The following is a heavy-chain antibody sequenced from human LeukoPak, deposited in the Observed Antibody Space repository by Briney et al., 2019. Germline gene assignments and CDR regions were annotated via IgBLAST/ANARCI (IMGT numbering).Heavy chain of an antibody. CDR2: ISAYNGNT. V-gene: IGHV1-18*01. J-gene: IGHJ4*02. CDR1: GYTFTSYG. CDR3: ARARGLTLPDY. Sequence: GASVRVSCKASGYTFTSYGISWVRQAPGQGLEWMGWISAYNGNTNYEQKLQGRVTMTTDTSTSTAYMEPRSLRSDDTAVYYCARARGLTLPDYWGQGTLVTVSS. D-gene: IGHD1-20*01.